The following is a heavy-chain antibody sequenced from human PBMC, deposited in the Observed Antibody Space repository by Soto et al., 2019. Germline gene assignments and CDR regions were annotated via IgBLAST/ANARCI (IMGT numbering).Heavy chain of an antibody. CDR3: ARDLEFRDGNISHLDY. V-gene: IGHV1-69*01. J-gene: IGHJ4*02. Sequence: QVQLVQSGAEVKMPGSSVKVSCKASGGTFSSHVFNWVRQAPGQGLEWMGGIMPIIGTANYAQKFQGRVTTTADESTSTAYMELISLRSEDTAVYYCARDLEFRDGNISHLDYWGQGTLVTVSS. D-gene: IGHD3-10*01. CDR1: GGTFSSHV. CDR2: IMPIIGTA.